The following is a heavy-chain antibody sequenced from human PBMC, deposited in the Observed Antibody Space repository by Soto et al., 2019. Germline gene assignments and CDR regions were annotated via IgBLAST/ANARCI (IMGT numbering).Heavy chain of an antibody. Sequence: QVQLQESGPGLVKPSGTLSLTCAVSGDSISNSRLWTWVRQPPGKGLEWIGDIFHRGDTNYNPSLKSRVFISVDKSQNQFSLKVSSVTAADTAVYYGAYSTGRYRHDVWGQGTLVTVSS. D-gene: IGHD6-19*01. CDR3: AYSTGRYRHDV. CDR2: IFHRGDT. V-gene: IGHV4-4*02. CDR1: GDSISNSRL. J-gene: IGHJ3*01.